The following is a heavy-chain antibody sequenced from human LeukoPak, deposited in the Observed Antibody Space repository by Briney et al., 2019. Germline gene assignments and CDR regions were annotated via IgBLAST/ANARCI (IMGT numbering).Heavy chain of an antibody. V-gene: IGHV1-18*01. J-gene: IGHJ4*02. Sequence: ASVKVSCKASGYTFTSYGISWVRQAPGQGLEWMGWISAYNGNTNYAQKLRGRVTMTTDTSTSTAYMELRSLRSDDTAVYYCARAPSTTWLQSLVDYWGQGTLVTVSS. D-gene: IGHD5-24*01. CDR2: ISAYNGNT. CDR3: ARAPSTTWLQSLVDY. CDR1: GYTFTSYG.